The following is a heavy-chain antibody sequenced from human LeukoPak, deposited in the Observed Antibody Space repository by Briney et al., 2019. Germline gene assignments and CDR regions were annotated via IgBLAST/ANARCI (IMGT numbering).Heavy chain of an antibody. V-gene: IGHV3-48*01. J-gene: IGHJ4*02. D-gene: IGHD2-8*01. CDR1: RFTFSNYS. CDR2: ISSSSRTI. CDR3: ARSSRELVGYAPWEVMPPFDY. Sequence: PGGSLRLSCAASRFTFSNYSMNWVRQAPGKGLEWVSYISSSSRTIYYADSVKGRFTISRDNAKNSLYLQMNSLRAEDTAVYYCARSSRELVGYAPWEVMPPFDYWGQGTLVTVSS.